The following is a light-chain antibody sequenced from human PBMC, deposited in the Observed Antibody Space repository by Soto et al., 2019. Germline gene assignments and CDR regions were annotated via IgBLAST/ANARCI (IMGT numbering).Light chain of an antibody. Sequence: EIMLTKSPATLSFSLGERASLSCRASQSVSSYLAWYQHKPGQAPRLLIYYTSNRATGIPARFSGSGSGTDFTLTINSLAPEDFAIYYCHQRQSWPRTFGQGTKVDIK. J-gene: IGKJ1*01. CDR2: YTS. V-gene: IGKV3-11*01. CDR1: QSVSSY. CDR3: HQRQSWPRT.